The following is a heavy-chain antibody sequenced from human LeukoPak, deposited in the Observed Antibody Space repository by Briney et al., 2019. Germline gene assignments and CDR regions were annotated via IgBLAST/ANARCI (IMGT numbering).Heavy chain of an antibody. D-gene: IGHD2-2*01. Sequence: ASVKVSCKASGYTFTGYYMHWVRQAPGQGLEWMGWINAGNGDTKYSQKFQGRVTITRDTSASIVYMELSSLISEDTALYSCARGSTSDWPFDYWGQGTRVTVSS. V-gene: IGHV1-3*01. CDR2: INAGNGDT. CDR1: GYTFTGYY. CDR3: ARGSTSDWPFDY. J-gene: IGHJ4*02.